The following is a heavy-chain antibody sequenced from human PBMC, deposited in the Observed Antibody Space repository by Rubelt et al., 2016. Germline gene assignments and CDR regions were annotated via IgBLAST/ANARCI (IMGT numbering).Heavy chain of an antibody. D-gene: IGHD2-15*01. V-gene: IGHV4-61*08. CDR3: ARHYCSSGSCYSFDY. Sequence: QVQLQESGPGLVKPSQTLSLTCTVSGDSVSSGGYYWSWIRQTPGKGLEWIGYIYYSGNTNYNPSLKSRVTISVDTSKNQLSLKLGSVTAADTAVYSCARHYCSSGSCYSFDYWGQGTLVTVSS. J-gene: IGHJ4*02. CDR1: GDSVSSGGYY. CDR2: IYYSGNT.